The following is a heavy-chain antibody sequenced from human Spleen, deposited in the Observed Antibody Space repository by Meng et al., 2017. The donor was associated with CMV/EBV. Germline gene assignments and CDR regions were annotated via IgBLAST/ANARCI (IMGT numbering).Heavy chain of an antibody. CDR3: ARDPALYCSSTSCYQYYYGMDV. Sequence: GGSLKISCVASGFTFSTYAMHWVRQAPGKGLEWVASMSFDGNSKYYADSVKGRFIISRDNPKNTLYLQMNSLRAEDTTVYYCARDPALYCSSTSCYQYYYGMDVWGQGTTVTVSS. J-gene: IGHJ6*02. CDR2: MSFDGNSK. CDR1: GFTFSTYA. D-gene: IGHD2-2*01. V-gene: IGHV3-30*04.